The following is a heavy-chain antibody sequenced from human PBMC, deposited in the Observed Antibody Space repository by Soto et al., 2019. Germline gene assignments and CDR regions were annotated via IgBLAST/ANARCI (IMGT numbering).Heavy chain of an antibody. CDR1: GGSISSYY. Sequence: QVQLQESGPGLVKPSETLSLTCTVSGGSISSYYWSWIRQPPGKGLEWIGYIYYRGSTNYNPSLKGRVTISVDTSKNQFSLTVSSVTAADTAMYYCARFNWYFDLWGRGTLVTVSS. V-gene: IGHV4-59*01. CDR3: ARFNWYFDL. CDR2: IYYRGST. J-gene: IGHJ2*01.